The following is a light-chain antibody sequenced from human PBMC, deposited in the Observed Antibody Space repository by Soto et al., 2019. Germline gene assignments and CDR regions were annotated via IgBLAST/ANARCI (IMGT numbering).Light chain of an antibody. Sequence: EIVLTQSPGTLSLSPGERATLSCRASQSVGSDFLAWYQQRPGQPPRILIFGASGRATGIPDRFSGSGSGTDFTLTISILEPEDFAVYYCQQYGSLSWAFGQGTKVEIK. CDR1: QSVGSDF. CDR2: GAS. CDR3: QQYGSLSWA. V-gene: IGKV3-20*01. J-gene: IGKJ1*01.